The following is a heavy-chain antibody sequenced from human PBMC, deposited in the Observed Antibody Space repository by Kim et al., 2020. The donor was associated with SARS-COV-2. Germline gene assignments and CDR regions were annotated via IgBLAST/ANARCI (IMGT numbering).Heavy chain of an antibody. CDR3: ARGPAYCSGGRCYSFED. CDR2: ITPMSGTA. V-gene: IGHV1-69*13. CDR1: GGTFSSYV. J-gene: IGHJ4*02. Sequence: SVKVSCKSSGGTFSSYVISWVRQAPGQGLEWMGGITPMSGTANYAQKFQGRVTITSDGSTSTTYMELNSLTFDGTAVFYCARGPAYCSGGRCYSFEDWAQGTLVTVSS. D-gene: IGHD2-15*01.